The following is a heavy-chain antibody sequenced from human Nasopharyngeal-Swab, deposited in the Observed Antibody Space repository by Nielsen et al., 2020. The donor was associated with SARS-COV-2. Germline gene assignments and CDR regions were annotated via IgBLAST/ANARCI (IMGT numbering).Heavy chain of an antibody. V-gene: IGHV3-64*01. D-gene: IGHD2-21*02. CDR2: ISGDGGTT. CDR1: GFNLRSYA. Sequence: GESLKISCAASGFNLRSYAMHWVRQAPGKGLEYVSVISGDGGTTFYANSVKGRFTISSDNSNNTLYLQMGSLRPEDPAVYYCARALSGDPDSWGQGTLVTISS. CDR3: ARALSGDPDS. J-gene: IGHJ5*01.